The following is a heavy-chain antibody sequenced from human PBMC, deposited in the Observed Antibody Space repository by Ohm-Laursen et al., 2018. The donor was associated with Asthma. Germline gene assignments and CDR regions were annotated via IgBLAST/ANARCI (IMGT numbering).Heavy chain of an antibody. V-gene: IGHV4-59*01. J-gene: IGHJ4*02. Sequence: SGPLSLTCPLSGASFSTSSWGWIRQPPGKGLEWFGYIYSTGSTNYNPSLESRVTISIDTSTNQFSLKLSSVTAADTAVYYCARGHGYNLYWGQGTLVTVSS. D-gene: IGHD5-24*01. CDR3: ARGHGYNLY. CDR1: GASFSTSS. CDR2: IYSTGST.